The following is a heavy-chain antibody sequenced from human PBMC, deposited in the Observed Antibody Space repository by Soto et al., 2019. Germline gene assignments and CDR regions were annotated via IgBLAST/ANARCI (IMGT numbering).Heavy chain of an antibody. J-gene: IGHJ4*02. D-gene: IGHD2-2*01. Sequence: QVQLVQSGAEVKNPGASVRVSCKASGYTFSSYGISWVRQAPGKGLEWMGWIRPDSGNTDYAQQFEGRVTMTADTSTSTAYMELRSLRSDDTAVYYCARDRSTSDYWGQGTLVTVSS. CDR3: ARDRSTSDY. CDR2: IRPDSGNT. CDR1: GYTFSSYG. V-gene: IGHV1-18*01.